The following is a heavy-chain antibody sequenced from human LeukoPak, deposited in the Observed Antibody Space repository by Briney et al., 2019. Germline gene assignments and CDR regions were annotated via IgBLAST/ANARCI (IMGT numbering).Heavy chain of an antibody. CDR2: INHSGST. J-gene: IGHJ4*02. D-gene: IGHD6-19*01. CDR1: GGSFSGYY. Sequence: SVTLSLTCAVYGGSFSGYYWSWIRQPPGKGLELIGEINHSGSTNYNPSLKSRVTISVDTSKNQFSLKLSSVTAADTAVYYCARVDSSGWYELDYWGQGTLVTVSS. V-gene: IGHV4-34*01. CDR3: ARVDSSGWYELDY.